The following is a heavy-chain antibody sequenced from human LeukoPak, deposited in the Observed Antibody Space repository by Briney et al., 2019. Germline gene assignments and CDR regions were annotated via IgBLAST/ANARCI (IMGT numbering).Heavy chain of an antibody. CDR1: RYTLTHYY. CDR2: INPNRGDT. Sequence: ASVQVSCKATRYTLTHYYMHWVRQPPGQELAWMGRINPNRGDTNYAQKLQGRVTMARDTSISTAYMELSRLRSDGTAVYYCARDSGGGYYYDSSGYFADWGQGTMVTVSS. CDR3: ARDSGGGYYYDSSGYFAD. D-gene: IGHD3-22*01. J-gene: IGHJ3*01. V-gene: IGHV1-2*06.